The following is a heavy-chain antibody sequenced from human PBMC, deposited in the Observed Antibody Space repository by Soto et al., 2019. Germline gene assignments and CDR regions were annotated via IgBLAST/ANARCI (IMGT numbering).Heavy chain of an antibody. CDR3: ARDGYGDYPFDY. J-gene: IGHJ4*02. V-gene: IGHV1-69*08. CDR1: GGTFSSYT. Sequence: QVQLVQSGAEVKKPGSSVKVSCKASGGTFSSYTISWVRQAPGQGLEWMGRIIPILGIANYAQKFQGRVTITADKSTSTAYMELSSLRSEDTAVYYCARDGYGDYPFDYWGQETLVTVSS. CDR2: IIPILGIA. D-gene: IGHD4-17*01.